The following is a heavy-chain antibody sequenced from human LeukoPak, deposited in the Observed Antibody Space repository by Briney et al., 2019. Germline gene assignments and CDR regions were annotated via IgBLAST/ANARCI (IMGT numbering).Heavy chain of an antibody. D-gene: IGHD6-19*01. CDR1: GYTFTSCD. CDR2: MNTKSGNT. CDR3: TRGSSGRRDN. Sequence: ASVKVSCTASGYTFTSCDINWVRQATGQGLEWMGWMNTKSGNTDYGQSFQGRITMTRDISIGTAYMELSNLTSEDTAIYYCTRGSSGRRDNWGQGTLVTVSA. J-gene: IGHJ4*02. V-gene: IGHV1-8*01.